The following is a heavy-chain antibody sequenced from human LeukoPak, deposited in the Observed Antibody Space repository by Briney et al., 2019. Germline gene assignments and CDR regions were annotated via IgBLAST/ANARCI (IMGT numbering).Heavy chain of an antibody. CDR1: EFTFSSYW. D-gene: IGHD1-26*01. V-gene: IGHV3-74*01. CDR2: INGDGSST. CDR3: ARGRSTWHLDY. J-gene: IGHJ4*02. Sequence: GGSLRLSCAASEFTFSSYWMHWVRQAPGKGLVWVSRINGDGSSTSYADSVKGRFTISRDNAKNTLYLQMNSLRAEDTAVYYCARGRSTWHLDYWGQGTLVTVSS.